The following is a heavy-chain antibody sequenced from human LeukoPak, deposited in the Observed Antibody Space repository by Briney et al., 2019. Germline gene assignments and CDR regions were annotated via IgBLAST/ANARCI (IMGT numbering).Heavy chain of an antibody. CDR3: ARAMTTVTNWFDP. J-gene: IGHJ5*02. D-gene: IGHD4-11*01. CDR2: INPNSGGT. Sequence: GASVKVSCKASGYTFTGYYMHWVRQAPGQGLEWMGWINPNSGGTNYAQKFQGRVTMTRDTSISTAYMELSRLRSDDTAVYYCARAMTTVTNWFDPWGQGTLVTVSS. V-gene: IGHV1-2*02. CDR1: GYTFTGYY.